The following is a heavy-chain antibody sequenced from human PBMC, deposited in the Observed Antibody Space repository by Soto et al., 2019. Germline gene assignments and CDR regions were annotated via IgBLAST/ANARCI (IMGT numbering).Heavy chain of an antibody. CDR1: GFTFSSYA. Sequence: GGSLRLSCAASGFTFSSYAMSWVRQAPGKGLEWVSAISGSGGSTYYADSVKGRFTISRDNSKNTLYLQMNSLRAEDTAVYYCAKGPATVAAAGTFNYYYYMDVWGKGTTVTVSS. CDR3: AKGPATVAAAGTFNYYYYMDV. V-gene: IGHV3-23*01. J-gene: IGHJ6*03. CDR2: ISGSGGST. D-gene: IGHD6-13*01.